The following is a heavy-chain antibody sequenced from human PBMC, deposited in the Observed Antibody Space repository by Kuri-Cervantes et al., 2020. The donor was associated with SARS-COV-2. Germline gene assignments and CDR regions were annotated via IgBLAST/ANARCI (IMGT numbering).Heavy chain of an antibody. V-gene: IGHV3-30*03. D-gene: IGHD2-2*01. Sequence: GEPLKISCAASGFAFDTYGMHWVRQAPGKGLEWVAGVSSYETYKYYGDSVKGRLTISRDNSKNTLYLQMNSLRAEDTAMYYCARVETDCSSSTCYDDYWGQGTLVTVSS. CDR3: ARVETDCSSSTCYDDY. CDR2: VSSYETYK. CDR1: GFAFDTYG. J-gene: IGHJ4*02.